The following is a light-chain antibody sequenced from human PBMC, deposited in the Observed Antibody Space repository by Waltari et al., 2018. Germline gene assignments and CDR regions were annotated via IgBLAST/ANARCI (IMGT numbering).Light chain of an antibody. CDR3: CSYAGSSTFERV. Sequence: QSALTQPASVSGSPGQSISISCTGTSNDVGGYNLVSWYQQHPGKAPKLIIYEVTKRPSGVSNRFSGSKSGNTASLTSSGLQAEDEADYYCCSYAGSSTFERVFGGGTKLTVL. J-gene: IGLJ2*01. CDR1: SNDVGGYNL. V-gene: IGLV2-23*02. CDR2: EVT.